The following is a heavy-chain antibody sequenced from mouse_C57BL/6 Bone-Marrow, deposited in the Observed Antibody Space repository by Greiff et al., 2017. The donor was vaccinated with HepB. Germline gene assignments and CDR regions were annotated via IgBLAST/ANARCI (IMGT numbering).Heavy chain of an antibody. Sequence: VQLQQPGAELVRPGSSVKLSCKASGYTFTSYWMHWVKQRPIQGLEWIGNIDPSDSETHYNQKFKDKATLTVDKSSSTAYMQLSSLTSEDSAVYYCARSFPYYYAMDYWGQGTSVTVSS. V-gene: IGHV1-52*01. J-gene: IGHJ4*01. CDR1: GYTFTSYW. CDR3: ARSFPYYYAMDY. CDR2: IDPSDSET.